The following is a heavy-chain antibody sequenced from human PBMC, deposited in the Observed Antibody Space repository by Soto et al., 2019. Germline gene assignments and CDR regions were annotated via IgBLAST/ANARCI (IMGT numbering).Heavy chain of an antibody. D-gene: IGHD1-26*01. Sequence: QVQLVESEGGVVQPGMSLRLSCAASGVTFSYYGLHWVRQAPGKGLEWVAVISSGDTDTYYVDSVKGRFTISRDNSKNTLYLQMNSLKAEDTAVYYCARDGRFSSFSGYYYYAMDVWGQGTTVIVSS. CDR1: GVTFSYYG. J-gene: IGHJ6*02. V-gene: IGHV3-30*04. CDR3: ARDGRFSSFSGYYYYAMDV. CDR2: ISSGDTDT.